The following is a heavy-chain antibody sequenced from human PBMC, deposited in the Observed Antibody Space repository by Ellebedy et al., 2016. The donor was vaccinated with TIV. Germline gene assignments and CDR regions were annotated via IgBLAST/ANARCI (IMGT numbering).Heavy chain of an antibody. D-gene: IGHD1-26*01. Sequence: AASVKVSCKASGYTFTSYFMHWARQAPGQGLEWMGIINPSGDVTSYEQKFQGRVTMTRDTSTSTVYMDLSSLKSEDTAVYYCARGWVGGPEPADYWGQGTLVTVSS. V-gene: IGHV1-46*01. J-gene: IGHJ4*02. CDR3: ARGWVGGPEPADY. CDR2: INPSGDVT. CDR1: GYTFTSYF.